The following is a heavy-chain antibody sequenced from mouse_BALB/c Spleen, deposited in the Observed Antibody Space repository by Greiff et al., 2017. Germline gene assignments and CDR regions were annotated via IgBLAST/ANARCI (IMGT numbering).Heavy chain of an antibody. J-gene: IGHJ4*01. D-gene: IGHD2-4*01. CDR1: GYTFTSYW. V-gene: IGHV1-74*01. CDR2: IDPSNSET. Sequence: VHLVESGPELVRPGASVKMSCKASGYTFTSYWMHWVKQRPGQGLEWIGMIDPSNSETRLNQKFKDKATLNVDKSSNTAYMQLSSLTSEDSAVYYCAKPSTMITNDAMDYWGQGTSVTVSS. CDR3: AKPSTMITNDAMDY.